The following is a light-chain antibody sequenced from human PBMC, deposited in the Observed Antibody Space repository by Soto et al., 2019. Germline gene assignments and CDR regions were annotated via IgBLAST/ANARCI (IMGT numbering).Light chain of an antibody. V-gene: IGLV2-11*01. CDR3: CSYAGSYRD. J-gene: IGLJ1*01. CDR2: DVT. CDR1: SSDVGGYNY. Sequence: QSALTQPRSVSGSPGQSVTISCTGTSSDVGGYNYVSWYQQHPGKAPKLMIYDVTQRPSGVPDRFSGSKSGNTASLTISGLQAEDEADYYCCSYAGSYRDFGTGTKLTVL.